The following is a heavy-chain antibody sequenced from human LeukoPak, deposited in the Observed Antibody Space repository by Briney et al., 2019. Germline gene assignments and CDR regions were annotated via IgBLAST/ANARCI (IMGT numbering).Heavy chain of an antibody. V-gene: IGHV3-21*01. J-gene: IGHJ4*02. Sequence: GGSLRLYCAASGFTFSSYSMNWVRQAPGKGLEWVSSISSSSSYIYYADSVKGRFTISRDNAKNSLYLQMNSLRAEDTAVYYCARTMVRGVSAIDYWGQGTLVTVSS. CDR3: ARTMVRGVSAIDY. CDR1: GFTFSSYS. CDR2: ISSSSSYI. D-gene: IGHD3-10*01.